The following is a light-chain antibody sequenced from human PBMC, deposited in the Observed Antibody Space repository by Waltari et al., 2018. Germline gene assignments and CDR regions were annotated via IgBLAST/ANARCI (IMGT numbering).Light chain of an antibody. CDR3: QQRSNWPRT. V-gene: IGKV3-11*01. CDR1: QSVRSY. CDR2: DAS. Sequence: EIVLTQSPATLSLSPGERATLSCRASQSVRSYLAWYQQKPGQAPRLLIYDASNRASGIPGRFSGSGSGTDFTLTIRSLEPEDFAVYYCQQRSNWPRTFGQGTKVEIK. J-gene: IGKJ1*01.